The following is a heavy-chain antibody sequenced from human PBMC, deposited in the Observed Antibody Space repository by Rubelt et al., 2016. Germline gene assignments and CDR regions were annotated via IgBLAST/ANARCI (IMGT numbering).Heavy chain of an antibody. J-gene: IGHJ4*02. CDR2: ISAYSGNA. Sequence: TFTNYGISWVRQASGQGLEWMGWISAYSGNANYAQKLQGRVTITADKSTSTAYMELSSLRSEDTAVYYCARVPAGYCSSTSCYVSDYWGQGTLVTVSS. V-gene: IGHV1-18*01. CDR3: ARVPAGYCSSTSCYVSDY. CDR1: TFTNYG. D-gene: IGHD2-2*03.